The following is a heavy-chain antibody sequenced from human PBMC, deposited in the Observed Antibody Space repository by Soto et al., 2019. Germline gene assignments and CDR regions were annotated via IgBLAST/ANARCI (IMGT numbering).Heavy chain of an antibody. CDR3: AKGGVWDSSSSGGMDY. CDR2: ISFDGSNK. V-gene: IGHV3-30*18. CDR1: GFTFKSYG. D-gene: IGHD6-6*01. Sequence: QVQLVESGGGVVQPGRSLRLSCAASGFTFKSYGIHWVRQAPGKGLEWVAAISFDGSNKYYADSVKGRFTISRDNSKNTLYLQMNSLRFEDTAVYYCAKGGVWDSSSSGGMDYWGQGTLVTVSS. J-gene: IGHJ4*02.